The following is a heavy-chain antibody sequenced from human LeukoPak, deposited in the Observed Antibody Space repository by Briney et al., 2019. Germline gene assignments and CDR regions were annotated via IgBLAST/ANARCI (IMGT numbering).Heavy chain of an antibody. CDR2: VNPNSGNT. V-gene: IGHV1-8*02. CDR3: ARGRFRWELEIRDFDY. CDR1: GYTFTNYY. Sequence: ASVKVSCKASGYTFTNYYIHWVRQATGQGLEWMGWVNPNSGNTGYAQTFQGRVTMTRNTSISTAYMELSSLRSEDTAVYYCARGRFRWELEIRDFDYWGQGTLVTVSS. J-gene: IGHJ4*02. D-gene: IGHD1-26*01.